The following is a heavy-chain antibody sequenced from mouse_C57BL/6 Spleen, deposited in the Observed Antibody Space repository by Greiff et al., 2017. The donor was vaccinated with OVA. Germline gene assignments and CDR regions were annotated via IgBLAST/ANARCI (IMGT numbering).Heavy chain of an antibody. V-gene: IGHV1-22*01. J-gene: IGHJ4*01. CDR1: GYTFTDYN. CDR3: GNGYDPDYAMDY. D-gene: IGHD2-2*01. CDR2: INPNNGGT. Sequence: EVQLQQSGPELVKPGASVKMSCKASGYTFTDYNMHWVKQSHGKSLEWIGYINPNNGGTSYNQKFKGKATLTVNKSSSTAYMELRSLTSEDSAVYYCGNGYDPDYAMDYWGQGTSVTVSS.